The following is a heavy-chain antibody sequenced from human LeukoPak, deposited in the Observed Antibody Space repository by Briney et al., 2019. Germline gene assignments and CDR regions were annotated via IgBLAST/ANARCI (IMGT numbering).Heavy chain of an antibody. CDR2: IYHSGST. D-gene: IGHD2-15*01. V-gene: IGHV4-4*02. Sequence: KASGTLSLTCAVSGGSISSSNGWGWVRQPPGKGLEWIGEIYHSGSTNYNPSLKSRVTISVDKSKNQFSLKLSSVTAADTAVYYCARTYCSGGSCYDYWGEATLVTVSS. CDR1: GGSISSSNG. CDR3: ARTYCSGGSCYDY. J-gene: IGHJ4*02.